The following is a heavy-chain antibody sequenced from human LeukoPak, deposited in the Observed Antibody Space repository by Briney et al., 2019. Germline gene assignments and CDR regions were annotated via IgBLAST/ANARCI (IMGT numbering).Heavy chain of an antibody. CDR2: INHSGST. CDR3: ARGQGRWSSSSLWLEGRHEGEYYFDY. J-gene: IGHJ4*02. CDR1: GGSFSGYY. V-gene: IGHV4-34*01. D-gene: IGHD6-6*01. Sequence: SETLSLTCAVYGGSFSGYYWSWIRQPPGKRLEWIGEINHSGSTNYNPSLKSRVTISVDTSKNQFSLKLSSVTAADTAVYYCARGQGRWSSSSLWLEGRHEGEYYFDYWGQGTLVTVSS.